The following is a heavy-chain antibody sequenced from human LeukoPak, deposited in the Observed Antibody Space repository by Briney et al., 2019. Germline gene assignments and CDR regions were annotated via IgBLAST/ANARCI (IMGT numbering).Heavy chain of an antibody. Sequence: GGSLRLSCVASGFTFSGYNMDWVRQAPGKGLEWVSSISSSSRSIYYADSLKGRFTIARDNTKNSLYLQMNSLRVEDTAVYYCAKRWDTTWSYFDFWGQGTLVSVSS. CDR3: AKRWDTTWSYFDF. V-gene: IGHV3-21*01. D-gene: IGHD1-26*01. CDR2: ISSSSRSI. CDR1: GFTFSGYN. J-gene: IGHJ4*02.